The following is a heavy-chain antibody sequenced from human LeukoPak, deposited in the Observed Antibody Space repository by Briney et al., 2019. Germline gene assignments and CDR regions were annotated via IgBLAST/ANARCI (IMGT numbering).Heavy chain of an antibody. V-gene: IGHV3-9*01. D-gene: IGHD5-18*01. Sequence: GRSLRLSCTASGFAFDEYSMHWVRQVPGRGLEWVAGISRNSGTLDYAGSVKGRFTISRDNAKNSLYLQMNSLRAEDTAVYYCARDEAAMWGHWGQGILVTVSS. CDR1: GFAFDEYS. CDR2: ISRNSGTL. CDR3: ARDEAAMWGH. J-gene: IGHJ4*02.